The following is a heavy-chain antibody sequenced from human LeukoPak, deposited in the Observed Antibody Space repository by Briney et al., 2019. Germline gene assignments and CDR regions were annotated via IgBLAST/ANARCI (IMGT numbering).Heavy chain of an antibody. CDR3: ARGLYTDNYYYYGMDV. CDR1: GYTFTGYY. D-gene: IGHD2-2*02. J-gene: IGHJ6*02. CDR2: INPNSGGT. Sequence: ASVKVSCKASGYTFTGYYMHWVRQAPGQGLEWMGWINPNSGGTNYAQKFQGRATMTRDTSISTAYMELSRLRSDDTAVYYCARGLYTDNYYYYGMDVWGQGTTVTVSS. V-gene: IGHV1-2*02.